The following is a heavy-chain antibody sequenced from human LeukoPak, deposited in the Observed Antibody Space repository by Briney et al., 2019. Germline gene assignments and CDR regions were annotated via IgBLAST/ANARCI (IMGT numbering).Heavy chain of an antibody. CDR1: GGSISSYY. D-gene: IGHD3-9*01. CDR3: AREGNYDILTGLDAFDI. J-gene: IGHJ3*02. Sequence: SETLSLTCTVSGGSISSYYWSWIRQPPGKGLEWIGYIYYSGSTNYNPSLKSRVTISVDLSKNQFSLKLSSVTAADTAVYYCAREGNYDILTGLDAFDIWGQGTMVTVSS. CDR2: IYYSGST. V-gene: IGHV4-59*01.